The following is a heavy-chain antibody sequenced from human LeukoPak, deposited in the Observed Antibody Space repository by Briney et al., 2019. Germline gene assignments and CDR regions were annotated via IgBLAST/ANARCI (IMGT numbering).Heavy chain of an antibody. D-gene: IGHD6-13*01. Sequence: GGSLRLSCAASGFTLNNFWMHWVRQAPGKGLVWVSRINEDGSTTSYADSVKGRFTISRDNAKNILYLQMSSLRAEDTAIYYCARDNLAAAGDDNFDIWGQGTMVTVSS. CDR2: INEDGSTT. CDR3: ARDNLAAAGDDNFDI. CDR1: GFTLNNFW. V-gene: IGHV3-74*01. J-gene: IGHJ3*02.